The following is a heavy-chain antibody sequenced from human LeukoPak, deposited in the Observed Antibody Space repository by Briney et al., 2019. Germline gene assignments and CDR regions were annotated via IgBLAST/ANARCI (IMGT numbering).Heavy chain of an antibody. V-gene: IGHV4-59*01. D-gene: IGHD3-10*01. J-gene: IGHJ4*02. CDR1: GGSISSYY. CDR3: ARFSGSYSFVDY. Sequence: SETLSLTCTVSGGSISSYYWSWIRLLPGKGLEWIGYIYYSGSTKYNPSLKSRVTISIDTSKNQFSLKLSSVTAADTAVYYCARFSGSYSFVDYWGQGTLVTVSS. CDR2: IYYSGST.